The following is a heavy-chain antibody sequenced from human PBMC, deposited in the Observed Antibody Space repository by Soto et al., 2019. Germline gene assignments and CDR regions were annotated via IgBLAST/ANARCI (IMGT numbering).Heavy chain of an antibody. D-gene: IGHD6-13*01. CDR2: ISGSGGST. CDR1: GFTFSSYA. CDR3: ALLAAAGTRSNYFDY. V-gene: IGHV3-23*01. J-gene: IGHJ4*02. Sequence: GRSLRLSCAASGFTFSSYAMSWVRQAPGKGLEWVSAISGSGGSTYYADSVKGRFTISRDNSKNTLYLQMNSLRAEDTAVYYCALLAAAGTRSNYFDYWGQGTLVTVSS.